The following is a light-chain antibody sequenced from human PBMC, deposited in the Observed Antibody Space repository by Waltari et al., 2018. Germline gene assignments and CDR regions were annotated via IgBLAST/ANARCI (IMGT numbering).Light chain of an antibody. CDR2: RND. CDR3: AAWDDSLNGPV. CDR1: SSNIGRNT. V-gene: IGLV1-44*01. J-gene: IGLJ3*02. Sequence: QSVLTQPPSASGTPGQRVTISCSGSSSNIGRNTVNWYLQLPGTAPKLPIYRNDQRPSGVPDRFSGSKSGTSASLAISGLQSEDEADYYCAAWDDSLNGPVFGGGTKLTVV.